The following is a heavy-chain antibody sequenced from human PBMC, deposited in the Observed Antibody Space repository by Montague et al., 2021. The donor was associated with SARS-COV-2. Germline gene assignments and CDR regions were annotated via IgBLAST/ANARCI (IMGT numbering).Heavy chain of an antibody. V-gene: IGHV4-59*08. CDR1: GGSTASHY. J-gene: IGHJ3*01. CDR2: VYYNGDT. Sequence: SETLSLTCTVSGGSTASHYWNWIRQSPGKRPELIGHVYYNGDTKYNPSLQSRVTISIDTSENQFPLRLNSVTAADTAVYFCASGWAFDPWGQGRLVTVSS. D-gene: IGHD6-19*01. CDR3: ASGWAFDP.